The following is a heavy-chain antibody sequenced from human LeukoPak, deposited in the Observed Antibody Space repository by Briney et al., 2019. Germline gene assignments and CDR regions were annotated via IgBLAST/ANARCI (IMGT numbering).Heavy chain of an antibody. Sequence: GGSLRLSCAASGFTFSSYAMSWVRQAPGKGLEWVSAISGSGGSTYYADSVKGRFTISRDNSKNTLYLQMNSLRAEDTAVYYCAKEGDSSSWYLSWFDPWGQGTLVTVSS. J-gene: IGHJ5*02. CDR1: GFTFSSYA. D-gene: IGHD6-13*01. CDR3: AKEGDSSSWYLSWFDP. V-gene: IGHV3-23*01. CDR2: ISGSGGST.